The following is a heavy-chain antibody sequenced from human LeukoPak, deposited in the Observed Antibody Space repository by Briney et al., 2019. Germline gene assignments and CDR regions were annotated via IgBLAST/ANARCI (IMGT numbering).Heavy chain of an antibody. V-gene: IGHV3-23*01. Sequence: QPGGSLRLSCAASGFTVSSNYMNWVRQAPGKGLEWVSAISGSGGSTYYADSVKGRFTISRDNSKNTLYLQMNSLRAEDTAVYYCANPVLKGSAYYDFWRDDYWGQGTLVTVSS. CDR1: GFTVSSNY. D-gene: IGHD3-3*01. CDR2: ISGSGGST. CDR3: ANPVLKGSAYYDFWRDDY. J-gene: IGHJ4*02.